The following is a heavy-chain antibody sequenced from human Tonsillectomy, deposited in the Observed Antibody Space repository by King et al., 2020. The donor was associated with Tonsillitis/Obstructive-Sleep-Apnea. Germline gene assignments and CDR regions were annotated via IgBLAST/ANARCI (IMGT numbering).Heavy chain of an antibody. Sequence: QVQLVESGGGVVQPGRSLRLSCAASGFTFSSYGMHWVRQAPGKGLEWVADIWYDGSNKYYADSVKGRFTISRDNSKNTLYLQMNSLRAEDTAVYYCARGGTVDWGDYWGQGSLVTVSS. J-gene: IGHJ4*02. CDR2: IWYDGSNK. V-gene: IGHV3-33*01. CDR3: ARGGTVDWGDY. CDR1: GFTFSSYG. D-gene: IGHD3/OR15-3a*01.